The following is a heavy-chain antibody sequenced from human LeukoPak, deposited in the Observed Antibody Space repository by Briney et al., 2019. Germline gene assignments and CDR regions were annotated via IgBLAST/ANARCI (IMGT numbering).Heavy chain of an antibody. Sequence: GGSVRLSCAASGFTFSSYAMSWVRQAPGKGLEWVSSFGATGSDTYYADSVKGRFTISRDNSKNTLYLQMNTLRAEDTAIYYCAKHWDVWGQGTTVTVSS. CDR1: GFTFSSYA. J-gene: IGHJ6*02. CDR2: FGATGSDT. CDR3: AKHWDV. V-gene: IGHV3-23*01.